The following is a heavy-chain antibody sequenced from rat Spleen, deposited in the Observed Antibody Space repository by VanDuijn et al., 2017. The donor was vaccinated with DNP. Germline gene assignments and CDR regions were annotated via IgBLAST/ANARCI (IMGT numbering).Heavy chain of an antibody. J-gene: IGHJ4*01. D-gene: IGHD4-3*01. Sequence: EVQLQESGPGLVKPSQSLSLTCSVTGFSITSNYRWNWIRKFPGNKLEWMGYINIAGSTNYNPSLRSRISITRDTSKNQFFLQVNSVTTEDTATYYCARSDSGALDAWGQGASVTVSS. CDR1: GFSITSNYR. CDR2: INIAGST. V-gene: IGHV3-3*01. CDR3: ARSDSGALDA.